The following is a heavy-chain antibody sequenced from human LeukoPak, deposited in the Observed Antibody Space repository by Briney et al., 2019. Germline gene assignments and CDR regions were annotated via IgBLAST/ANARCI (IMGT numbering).Heavy chain of an antibody. Sequence: ASEKVSCKASGYTFTGSFMHWVRQAPGQGLEWMGWINPNNGGTNYAQKFQSRVTMTRDTSISTAYMELSRLRSDDTAVYYCAVGYSYGYLTAFDLWGQGTMVTVSS. D-gene: IGHD5-18*01. J-gene: IGHJ3*01. V-gene: IGHV1-2*02. CDR1: GYTFTGSF. CDR2: INPNNGGT. CDR3: AVGYSYGYLTAFDL.